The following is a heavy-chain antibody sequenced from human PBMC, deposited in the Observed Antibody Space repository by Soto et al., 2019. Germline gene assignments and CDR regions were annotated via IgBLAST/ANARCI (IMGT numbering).Heavy chain of an antibody. V-gene: IGHV4-59*13. Sequence: PSETLSLTCDVSGASITTYYWSWIRQAPGKGLEWIGNVYHTGSTDYNSSLRSRVTISVDTSKNQFSLNMNSVTAADTAVYYCARRLFGSGWTLDSCGQRALVTVSS. CDR2: VYHTGST. J-gene: IGHJ4*02. D-gene: IGHD6-19*01. CDR3: ARRLFGSGWTLDS. CDR1: GASITTYY.